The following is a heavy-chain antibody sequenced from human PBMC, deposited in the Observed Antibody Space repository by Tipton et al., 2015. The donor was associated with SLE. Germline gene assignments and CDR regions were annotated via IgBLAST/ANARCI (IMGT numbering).Heavy chain of an antibody. V-gene: IGHV3-7*01. Sequence: SLRLSCAASGFTFNNFWMSWVRQAPVTGLEWVATIKYDGSETAYVGSVKGRFTISRDNAKNSLFLQMNSLRAEDTAVYYCTTVTRSVPISTWGQGTLVTVS. CDR1: GFTFNNFW. CDR2: IKYDGSET. CDR3: TTVTRSVPIST. J-gene: IGHJ5*02. D-gene: IGHD2-15*01.